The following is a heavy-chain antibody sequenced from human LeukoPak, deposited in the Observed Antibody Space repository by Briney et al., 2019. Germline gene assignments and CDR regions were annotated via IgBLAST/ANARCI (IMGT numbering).Heavy chain of an antibody. J-gene: IGHJ4*02. CDR2: IYYSGRT. Sequence: SETLSLTCTVSGGSISTYYWYWIRQPPGKGLEWIGYIYYSGRTNYNPSLKSRVTMSVDTSKNQFSLKLSSVTAADTAVYYCSRGLSDVYWGQGTLVTVSS. V-gene: IGHV4-59*08. CDR1: GGSISTYY. CDR3: SRGLSDVY.